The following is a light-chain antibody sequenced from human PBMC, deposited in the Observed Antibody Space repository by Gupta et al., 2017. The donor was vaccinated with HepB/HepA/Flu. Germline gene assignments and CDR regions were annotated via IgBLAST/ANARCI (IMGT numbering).Light chain of an antibody. J-gene: IGLJ2*01. V-gene: IGLV1-47*01. CDR2: RNS. Sequence: QSVLTQPPSASGTPGQRVTISCSGSTSNIGTSFVYWYQQFSGTAPKLLIYRNSERPSGVPGRFSGSKSGTSAYLAISGLRSEDEADYYCAAWDVTLSGVVFGGGTKLKVL. CDR3: AAWDVTLSGVV. CDR1: TSNIGTSF.